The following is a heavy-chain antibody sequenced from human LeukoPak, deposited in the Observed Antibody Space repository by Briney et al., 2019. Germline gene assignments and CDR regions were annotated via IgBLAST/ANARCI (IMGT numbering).Heavy chain of an antibody. D-gene: IGHD1-1*01. V-gene: IGHV1-2*02. Sequence: ASVKVSCKASGYTFTGYYMHWVRQAPGQGLEWMGWINPNGGGTNYAQKFQGRVTMTRDTSISTAYMELSRLRSDDTAVYYCARDLDWNDENAFDIWGQGTMVTVSS. CDR3: ARDLDWNDENAFDI. CDR1: GYTFTGYY. J-gene: IGHJ3*02. CDR2: INPNGGGT.